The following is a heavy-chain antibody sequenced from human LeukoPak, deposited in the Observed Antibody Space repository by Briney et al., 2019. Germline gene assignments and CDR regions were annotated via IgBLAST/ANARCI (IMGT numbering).Heavy chain of an antibody. CDR2: IWYDGSNK. Sequence: GGSLRLSCAASGFTFSSYGMHWVRQAPGKGLEWVAVIWYDGSNKYYADSVKGRFNISRDTSKNTLYLQMNTPSTDDTAVSYCTRDRGMVRGVRFYYYYRMHLWGNRTTLTVSS. D-gene: IGHD3-10*01. CDR3: TRDRGMVRGVRFYYYYRMHL. J-gene: IGHJ6*04. CDR1: GFTFSSYG. V-gene: IGHV3-33*01.